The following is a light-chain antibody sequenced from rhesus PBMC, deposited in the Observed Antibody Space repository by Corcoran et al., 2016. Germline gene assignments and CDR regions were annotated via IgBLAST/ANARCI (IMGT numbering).Light chain of an antibody. V-gene: IGKV1-74*01. CDR3: QHGYGTPFS. J-gene: IGKJ3*01. Sequence: DIQMTQSPSSLSASVGDRVTISCRASENVNNYLNWYQQKPGKPPKLLFYKASTLQSGVPSRFSGSGSWTDYTFTISILQPDDVATYSCQHGYGTPFSFGPGTKLDIK. CDR2: KAS. CDR1: ENVNNY.